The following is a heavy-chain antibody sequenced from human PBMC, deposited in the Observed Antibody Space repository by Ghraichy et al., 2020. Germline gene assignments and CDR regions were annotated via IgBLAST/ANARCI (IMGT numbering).Heavy chain of an antibody. J-gene: IGHJ3*02. CDR1: GFTFSSYS. V-gene: IGHV3-48*02. Sequence: GGSLRLSCAASGFTFSSYSMNWVRQAPGKGLEWVSYISSSSSTIYYADSVKGRFTISRDNAKNSLYLQMNSLRDEDTAVYYCARARTYYYDSSGYYYPDAFDIWGQGTMVTVSS. D-gene: IGHD3-22*01. CDR2: ISSSSSTI. CDR3: ARARTYYYDSSGYYYPDAFDI.